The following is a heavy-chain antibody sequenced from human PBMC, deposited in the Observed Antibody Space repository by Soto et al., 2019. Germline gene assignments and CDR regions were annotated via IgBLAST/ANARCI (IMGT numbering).Heavy chain of an antibody. Sequence: EVQLLESGGGLVQPGGSLRLSCAASGFTFSSYAMSWVRQAPGKGLEWVSAISGSGGSTYYADSVKGRFTISRDNSKNTLYLQMISLRAEDTAVYYRAKVKYRLTYYDILTGLPGRNFDYWGQGTLVTVSS. V-gene: IGHV3-23*01. CDR1: GFTFSSYA. J-gene: IGHJ4*02. CDR3: AKVKYRLTYYDILTGLPGRNFDY. CDR2: ISGSGGST. D-gene: IGHD3-9*01.